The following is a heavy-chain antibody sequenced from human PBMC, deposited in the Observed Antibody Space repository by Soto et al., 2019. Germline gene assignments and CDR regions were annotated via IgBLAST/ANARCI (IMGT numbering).Heavy chain of an antibody. V-gene: IGHV4-39*01. Sequence: SETLSLTCTVSGGSISSSSYYWGWIRQPPGKGLEWIGSIYYSGSTYYNPSLKSRVTISVDTSKNQFSLKLSSVTAADTAVYYCASIRMNIVATITYYYMDVWGKGTTVTVSS. J-gene: IGHJ6*03. CDR2: IYYSGST. CDR1: GGSISSSSYY. CDR3: ASIRMNIVATITYYYMDV. D-gene: IGHD5-12*01.